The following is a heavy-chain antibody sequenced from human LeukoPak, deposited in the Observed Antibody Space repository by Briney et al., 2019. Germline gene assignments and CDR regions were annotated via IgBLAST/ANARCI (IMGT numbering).Heavy chain of an antibody. D-gene: IGHD3-22*01. CDR2: IYYSGST. CDR1: GGSFSGYY. Sequence: SETLSLTCAVYGGSFSGYYWSWIRQPPGKGLEWIGYIYYSGSTNYNPSLKSRVTISVDTSKNQFSLKLSSVTAADTAVYYCARDRGADSSGYYSDWYFDLWGRGTLVTVSS. V-gene: IGHV4-59*01. CDR3: ARDRGADSSGYYSDWYFDL. J-gene: IGHJ2*01.